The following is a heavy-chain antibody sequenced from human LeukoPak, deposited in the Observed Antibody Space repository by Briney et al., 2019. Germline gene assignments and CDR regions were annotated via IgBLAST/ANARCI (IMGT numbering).Heavy chain of an antibody. V-gene: IGHV4-59*08. CDR1: GGSISSYY. CDR3: ARRRRWLSHFDP. J-gene: IGHJ5*02. CDR2: IYYSGST. D-gene: IGHD5-24*01. Sequence: KPSEALSLTCTVSGGSISSYYWSWIRQPPGKGLEWIGYIYYSGSTNYNPSLKSRVTISVDTSKNQFSLKLSSVTAADTAVYYCARRRRWLSHFDPWGQGTLVTVSS.